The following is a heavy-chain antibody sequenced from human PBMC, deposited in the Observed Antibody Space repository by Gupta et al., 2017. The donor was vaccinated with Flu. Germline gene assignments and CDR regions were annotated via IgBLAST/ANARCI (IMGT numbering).Heavy chain of an antibody. J-gene: IGHJ4*02. V-gene: IGHV3-15*01. CDR3: TTGAYDSSYSYRDC. CDR2: IKNKVDGGTT. CDR1: AW. Sequence: AWMTWVRQAPGKGLEWVGRIKNKVDGGTTDYAAPVKGRFTISRDDSKDTLYLQMNSLKTDDTAIYYCTTGAYDSSYSYRDCWGQGTLVTVSS. D-gene: IGHD3-22*01.